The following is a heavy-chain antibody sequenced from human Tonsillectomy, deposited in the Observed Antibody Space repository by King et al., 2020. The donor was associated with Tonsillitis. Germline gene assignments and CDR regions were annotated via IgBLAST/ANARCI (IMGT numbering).Heavy chain of an antibody. CDR1: GGYISSYY. Sequence: VQLQESGPGLVKPSETLSLTCTVSGGYISSYYWSWIRQPPGKGLEWIGYIYYSGSTKYNPSLKSRVTISVDTSKNQFSLKLSSVTAADTAVYYCARDTPHYGKWKSWSGYFDLWGRGTLVTVSS. CDR2: IYYSGST. V-gene: IGHV4-59*01. J-gene: IGHJ2*01. D-gene: IGHD4-17*01. CDR3: ARDTPHYGKWKSWSGYFDL.